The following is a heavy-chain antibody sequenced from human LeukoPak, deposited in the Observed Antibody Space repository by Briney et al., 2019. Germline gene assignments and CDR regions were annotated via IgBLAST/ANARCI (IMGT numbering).Heavy chain of an antibody. CDR2: INSDESST. J-gene: IGHJ4*01. CDR3: ARDGAYSTIFY. CDR1: GLTFSSYW. V-gene: IGHV3-74*01. Sequence: PGGSLRLSCAASGLTFSSYWMYWVRQAPGKGLAWVSRINSDESSTSYADSVKGRFTISRDNAKNTLYLQMNSLRAEDTAVYYCARDGAYSTIFYWGQGTLVTVSS. D-gene: IGHD3-3*01.